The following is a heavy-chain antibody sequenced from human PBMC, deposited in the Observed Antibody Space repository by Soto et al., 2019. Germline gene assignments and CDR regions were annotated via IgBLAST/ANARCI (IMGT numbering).Heavy chain of an antibody. CDR3: AKDVYYDFWSGYSDY. CDR2: ISGSGGST. V-gene: IGHV3-23*01. D-gene: IGHD3-3*01. Sequence: GGSLRLSCAASGFTFSSHWMHWVRQAPGKGLEWVSRISGSGGSTTYADSVKGRFTISRDNAKNTLYLQMNSLRAEDTAVYYCAKDVYYDFWSGYSDYWGQGTLVTVSS. CDR1: GFTFSSHW. J-gene: IGHJ4*02.